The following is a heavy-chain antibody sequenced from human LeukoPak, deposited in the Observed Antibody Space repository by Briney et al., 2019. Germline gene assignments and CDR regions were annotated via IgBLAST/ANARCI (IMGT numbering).Heavy chain of an antibody. CDR1: GYTFTSYA. D-gene: IGHD3-22*01. CDR3: ARAFDYYDSSGYYPIFDY. V-gene: IGHV1-3*01. CDR2: INAGNGNT. Sequence: GASVKVSCKASGYTFTSYAMHWVRQAPGQRLEWMGWINAGNGNTKYSQKFQGRVTITRDTSASTAYMELSSLRSEDTAVYYCARAFDYYDSSGYYPIFDYWGQGTLVTVSS. J-gene: IGHJ4*02.